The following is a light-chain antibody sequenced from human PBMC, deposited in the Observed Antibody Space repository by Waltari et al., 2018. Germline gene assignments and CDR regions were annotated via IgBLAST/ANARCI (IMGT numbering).Light chain of an antibody. V-gene: IGKV1-8*01. CDR2: AAS. CDR3: QQYYSYPPFT. J-gene: IGKJ3*01. CDR1: QGISSY. Sequence: AIRMTQSPSSLSASTGDRVTITCRASQGISSYLAWYQQKPGKAPKLLIYAASTLQSGVASRFSGSGSGTDFTLTISCLQSEEYATYYCQQYYSYPPFTFGPGTKVDIK.